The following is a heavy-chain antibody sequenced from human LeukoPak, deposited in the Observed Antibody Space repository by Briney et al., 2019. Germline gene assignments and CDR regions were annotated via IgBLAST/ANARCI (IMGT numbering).Heavy chain of an antibody. CDR3: ARDEKEVPI. CDR1: GGSISSYY. J-gene: IGHJ4*02. V-gene: IGHV4-59*12. CDR2: IYYSGST. Sequence: PSETLSLTCTVSGGSISSYYWSWIRQPPGKGLEWIGYIYYSGSTNYNPSLKSRVTISVDTSKNQFSLKLSSVTAADTAVYYCARDEKEVPIWGQGTLVTVSS.